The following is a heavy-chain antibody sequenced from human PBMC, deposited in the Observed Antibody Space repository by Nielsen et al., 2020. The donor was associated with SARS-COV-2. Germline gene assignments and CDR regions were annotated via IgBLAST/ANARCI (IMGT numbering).Heavy chain of an antibody. V-gene: IGHV4-4*02. CDR3: ARFQRGPLLLGYYYYGMDV. Sequence: SETLSLTCAVSGGSISSSNWWSWVRQPPGKGLEWLGEIYHSGSTNYNPSLKSRVTISVDKSKNQFSLKLSSVTAADTAVYYCARFQRGPLLLGYYYYGMDVWGQGTTVTVSS. J-gene: IGHJ6*02. D-gene: IGHD2-2*01. CDR2: IYHSGST. CDR1: GGSISSSNW.